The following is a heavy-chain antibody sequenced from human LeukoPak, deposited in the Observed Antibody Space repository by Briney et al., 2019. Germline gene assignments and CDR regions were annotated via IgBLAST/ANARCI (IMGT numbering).Heavy chain of an antibody. D-gene: IGHD6-19*01. CDR1: GYTFTGYY. V-gene: IGHV1-2*02. CDR3: AVEYSIGWTFDY. CDR2: IDPNSGGT. Sequence: ASVKVSCKASGYTFTGYYMHWVRQAPGQGLEGMGWIDPNSGGTNYAKKFQGRVTITRDTSISTAYMELSRLRSDDTAVYYCAVEYSIGWTFDYWGQGTLVTVSS. J-gene: IGHJ4*02.